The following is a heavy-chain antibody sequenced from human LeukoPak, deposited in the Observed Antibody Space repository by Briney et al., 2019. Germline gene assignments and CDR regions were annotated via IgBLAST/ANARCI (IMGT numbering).Heavy chain of an antibody. CDR2: ISAYNGNT. CDR3: ARGPLWFGEFYFDY. V-gene: IGHV1-18*01. D-gene: IGHD3-10*01. Sequence: ASVKLSCKASGYTFTTYGISWVRHAPGQGLEWMGWISAYNGNTNYAQKLQGRVTMTTDTSTSTAYMDLRSLRSDDTAVYYCARGPLWFGEFYFDYWGQGTLVTVSS. CDR1: GYTFTTYG. J-gene: IGHJ4*02.